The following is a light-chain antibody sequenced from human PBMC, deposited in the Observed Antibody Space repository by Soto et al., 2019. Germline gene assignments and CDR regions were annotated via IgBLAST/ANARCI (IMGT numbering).Light chain of an antibody. J-gene: IGKJ1*01. CDR2: GAS. Sequence: EIVMTQSPATLSVSPGERATLSCRASQSVSSNLAWYQQKPGQAPRLLIYGASIRATGIPARFSGSGSGTEFTLTISSLQSEDFAVYYCQQYYNWRTFGQGTKVDIK. CDR1: QSVSSN. V-gene: IGKV3D-15*01. CDR3: QQYYNWRT.